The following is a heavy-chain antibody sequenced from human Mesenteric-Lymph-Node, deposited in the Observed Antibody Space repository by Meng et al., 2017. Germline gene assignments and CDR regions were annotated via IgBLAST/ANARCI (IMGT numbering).Heavy chain of an antibody. J-gene: IGHJ5*02. V-gene: IGHV1-18*01. D-gene: IGHD6-13*01. Sequence: QVQLGQSEAGVKKPGASVKVSGKASGYTFTSYGISWVRQAPGQGLEWMGWISAYNGNTNYAQKLQGRVTMTTDTSTSTAYMELRSLRSDDTAVYYCARVFLAAAGQNWFDPWGQGTLVTVSS. CDR1: GYTFTSYG. CDR3: ARVFLAAAGQNWFDP. CDR2: ISAYNGNT.